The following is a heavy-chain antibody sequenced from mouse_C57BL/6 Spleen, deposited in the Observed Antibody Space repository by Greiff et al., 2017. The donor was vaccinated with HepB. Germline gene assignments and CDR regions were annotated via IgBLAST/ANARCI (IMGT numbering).Heavy chain of an antibody. CDR1: GFTFSDAW. D-gene: IGHD1-1*01. Sequence: VKLQESGGGLVQPGGSMKLSCAASGFTFSDAWMDWVRQSPEKGLEWVAEIRNKANNHATYYAESVKGRFTISRDDSKSSVYLQMNSLRAEDTGIYYCTRKLRYLLFDYWGQGTTLTVSS. CDR3: TRKLRYLLFDY. V-gene: IGHV6-6*01. CDR2: IRNKANNHAT. J-gene: IGHJ2*01.